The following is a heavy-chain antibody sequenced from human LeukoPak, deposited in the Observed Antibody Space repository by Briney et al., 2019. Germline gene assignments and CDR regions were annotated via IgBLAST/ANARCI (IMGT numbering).Heavy chain of an antibody. D-gene: IGHD3-3*01. V-gene: IGHV3-9*01. J-gene: IGHJ4*02. CDR1: GFTFDDYA. Sequence: GGTLRLSCAASGFTFDDYAMHWVRQAPGKGLEWVSGISWNSGSIGHADSVKGRFTIPRDNAKNSLYLQMNSLRAEDTALYYCAKDKIGIFGVVISYFDYWGQGTLVTVSS. CDR3: AKDKIGIFGVVISYFDY. CDR2: ISWNSGSI.